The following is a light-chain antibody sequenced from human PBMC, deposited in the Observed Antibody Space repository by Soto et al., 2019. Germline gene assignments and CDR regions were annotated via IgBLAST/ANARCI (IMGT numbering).Light chain of an antibody. CDR2: GTS. J-gene: IGKJ5*01. CDR3: QQYDSFPLIA. CDR1: QTVSSAY. Sequence: EIVLTQSPGTLSLSPGERATLSCRASQTVSSAYLGWYQQKPGQAPRLLIYGTSSRATGIPDRFSGSGSGTDFTLTISRLEPDDFALYYCQQYDSFPLIAFGQWTRLEIK. V-gene: IGKV3-20*01.